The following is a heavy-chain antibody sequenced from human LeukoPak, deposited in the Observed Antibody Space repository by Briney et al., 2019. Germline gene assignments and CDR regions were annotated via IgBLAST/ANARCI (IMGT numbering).Heavy chain of an antibody. CDR2: IYYSGST. J-gene: IGHJ6*03. CDR1: GDSINSYY. D-gene: IGHD4-17*01. V-gene: IGHV4-59*01. Sequence: SETLTLTCTVSGDSINSYYWSWIRQPPGKGLEWIGYIYYSGSTNYNPSLKSRVTISVDTSKNQFSLKLSSVTAADTAVYYCARVNGDYADYMDVWGKGTTVTVSS. CDR3: ARVNGDYADYMDV.